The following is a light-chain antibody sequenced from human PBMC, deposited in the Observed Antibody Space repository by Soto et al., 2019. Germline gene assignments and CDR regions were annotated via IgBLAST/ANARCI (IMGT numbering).Light chain of an antibody. J-gene: IGKJ5*01. V-gene: IGKV1-39*01. CDR3: PQSYSTPIT. CDR2: ASS. CDR1: QSISNY. Sequence: DIQMTQSPSSLSASVGDRVTITCRASQSISNYLNWYQQKPGKAPKLLIYASSNLQSGVPSRFSGSGSGTDFTLTISSLQPEDFATYYCPQSYSTPITFGQGTRLEIK.